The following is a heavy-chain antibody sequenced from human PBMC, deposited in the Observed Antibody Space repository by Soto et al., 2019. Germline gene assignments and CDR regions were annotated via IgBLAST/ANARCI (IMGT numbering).Heavy chain of an antibody. CDR1: GYTFTSYG. CDR2: ISSYNANT. V-gene: IGHV1-18*01. J-gene: IGHJ6*02. Sequence: ASVKVSCKASGYTFTSYGISWVRQAPGQGLEWMGWISSYNANTNYEQKLQGRVTMTTDTSTNTAYMELRSLKFDDTAVYYWARGGVYRGAYYYYGMDVWGQGTTVTVSS. CDR3: ARGGVYRGAYYYYGMDV. D-gene: IGHD3-10*01.